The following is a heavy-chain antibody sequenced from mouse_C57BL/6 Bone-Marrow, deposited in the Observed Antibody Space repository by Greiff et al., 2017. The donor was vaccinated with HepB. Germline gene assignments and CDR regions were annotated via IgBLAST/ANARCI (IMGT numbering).Heavy chain of an antibody. CDR3: ARSAITYGEGGWYFDV. Sequence: VQLQQSGPGLAKPSQTLSLTCSVTGYSITSDYWNWIRKFPGNKLEYMGYISYSGSTYYNPSLKSRISITRDTSKNQYYLQLNSVTTEDTATYYCARSAITYGEGGWYFDVWGTGTTVTVSS. CDR1: GYSITSDY. J-gene: IGHJ1*03. D-gene: IGHD1-1*01. V-gene: IGHV3-8*01. CDR2: ISYSGST.